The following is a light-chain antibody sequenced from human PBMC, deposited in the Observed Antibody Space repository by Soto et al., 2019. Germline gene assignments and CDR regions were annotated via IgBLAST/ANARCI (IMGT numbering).Light chain of an antibody. CDR2: GAS. Sequence: IVLTQSPGTLSLSPGERATLSCRASQTVNNNYLAWYQQKPGQAPRLFIYGASTRATGIPDRFSGSGSGTDFTLTTSRLEPEDFAVYYCQQYGSSRTLGQGTKVDIK. J-gene: IGKJ1*01. CDR1: QTVNNNY. V-gene: IGKV3-20*01. CDR3: QQYGSSRT.